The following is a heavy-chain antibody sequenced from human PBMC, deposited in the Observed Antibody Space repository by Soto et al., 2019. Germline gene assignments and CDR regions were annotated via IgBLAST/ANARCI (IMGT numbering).Heavy chain of an antibody. V-gene: IGHV3-33*01. CDR2: IWYDGSNK. Sequence: GGSLRLSCAASGFTFSSYGMHWVRQAPGKGREWVAVIWYDGSNKYYADSVKGRFTISRDNSKNTLYLQMNSLRAEDTAVYYCARDYVVVITEASYGMDVWGQGTTVTVSS. D-gene: IGHD3-22*01. J-gene: IGHJ6*02. CDR1: GFTFSSYG. CDR3: ARDYVVVITEASYGMDV.